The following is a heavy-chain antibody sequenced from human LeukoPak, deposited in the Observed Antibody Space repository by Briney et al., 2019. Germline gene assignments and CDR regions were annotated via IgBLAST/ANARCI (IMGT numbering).Heavy chain of an antibody. J-gene: IGHJ4*02. CDR2: IYYSGST. D-gene: IGHD6-19*01. V-gene: IGHV4-59*01. Sequence: PSETLSLTCTVSGVSISSYYWSWIRQPPGKGLEWIGYIYYSGSTNYNPSLQSRVTISVDTSKYQFSLKLSSVTAADTAVYYCARAEWLVRAPPVFDYWGQGTLVTVSS. CDR3: ARAEWLVRAPPVFDY. CDR1: GVSISSYY.